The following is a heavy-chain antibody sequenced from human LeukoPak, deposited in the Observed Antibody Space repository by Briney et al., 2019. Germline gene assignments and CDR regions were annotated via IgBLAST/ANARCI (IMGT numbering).Heavy chain of an antibody. D-gene: IGHD3-10*01. V-gene: IGHV4-59*12. CDR2: IAYNGIP. CDR1: GGSINSDY. J-gene: IGHJ5*02. Sequence: PSETLSLTCTVSGGSINSDYWTWIRQSPGKGLEWIGYIAYNGIPNYNPSLKSRVTMSVDTSKNQFSLQLSSVTAADTAVYYCARDYRKDFITMIRGVRGNWFDPWGQGTLVTVSS. CDR3: ARDYRKDFITMIRGVRGNWFDP.